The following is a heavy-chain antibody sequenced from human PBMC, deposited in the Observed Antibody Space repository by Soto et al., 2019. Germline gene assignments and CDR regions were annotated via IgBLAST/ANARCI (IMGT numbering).Heavy chain of an antibody. CDR2: INHSGST. V-gene: IGHV4-34*01. D-gene: IGHD6-19*01. CDR3: ARVAVATIWGWFDP. CDR1: GGSFSGYY. J-gene: IGHJ5*02. Sequence: VQLQQWGAGLLKPSETLSLTCAVYGGSFSGYYWSWIRQPPGKGLEWIGEINHSGSTNYNPSLKSRVTISVDTSKNQFSLKLSSVTAADTAVYYCARVAVATIWGWFDPWGQGTLVTVSS.